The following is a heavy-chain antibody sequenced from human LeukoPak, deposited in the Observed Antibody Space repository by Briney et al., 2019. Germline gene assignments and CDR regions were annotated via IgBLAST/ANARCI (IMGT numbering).Heavy chain of an antibody. Sequence: SETLSLTCTVSGDSINSYYWTWIRQAPGKGLEWIGYIYHTGSTNYSPSLKSRVSISIDPSKNQFSLKLTSVTAADTAVYYCARNLRYFWSGYYTGMILGGFNYYYYYMDVWGKGTTVTVSS. CDR1: GDSINSYY. D-gene: IGHD3-3*01. V-gene: IGHV4-4*08. CDR2: IYHTGST. J-gene: IGHJ6*03. CDR3: ARNLRYFWSGYYTGMILGGFNYYYYYMDV.